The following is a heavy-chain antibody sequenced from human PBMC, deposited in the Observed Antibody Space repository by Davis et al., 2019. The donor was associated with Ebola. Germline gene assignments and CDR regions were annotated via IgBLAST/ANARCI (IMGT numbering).Heavy chain of an antibody. CDR1: GFTFSTYA. D-gene: IGHD2-2*01. CDR2: ISVGGAKT. CDR3: AKGGELCSTTSCYLDC. Sequence: PGGSLRLSCAASGFTFSTYAMNWVRQAPGKGLEWVSVISVGGAKTYYADSVKGRFTISRDNSENTVYLQMNSLRAEDTAVYYCAKGGELCSTTSCYLDCWGQGTRVTVSS. J-gene: IGHJ4*02. V-gene: IGHV3-23*01.